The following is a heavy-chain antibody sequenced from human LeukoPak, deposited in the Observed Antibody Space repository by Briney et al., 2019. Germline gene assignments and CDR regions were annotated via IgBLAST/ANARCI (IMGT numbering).Heavy chain of an antibody. J-gene: IGHJ4*02. CDR1: GITLINYG. Sequence: GGSLRLSCAVSGITLINYGMSCVRQAPGKGLEWVAGISDRGGRTKYADSVKGRFTISRDNSKNRLYLQMNSLRAEDTAVYFCAKRDVVIRFILVGFYEEAYYFDSWGQGALVTVSS. V-gene: IGHV3-23*01. D-gene: IGHD2-21*01. CDR2: ISDRGGRT. CDR3: AKRDVVIRFILVGFYEEAYYFDS.